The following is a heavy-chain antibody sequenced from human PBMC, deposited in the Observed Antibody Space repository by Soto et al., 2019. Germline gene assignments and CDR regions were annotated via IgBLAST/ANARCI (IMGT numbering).Heavy chain of an antibody. D-gene: IGHD6-6*01. J-gene: IGHJ4*02. CDR1: GDSISTADYY. CDR3: ARGIYSTSSSFEF. CDR2: IYYSGNT. Sequence: PSETLSLTCTVSGDSISTADYYWNWIRQPPGKGLEWIGYIYYSGNTYYIPSLKSRVTISVDTSKNQISLKLNSVTAADTAVYYCARGIYSTSSSFEFWGQGTLVTVSS. V-gene: IGHV4-30-4*01.